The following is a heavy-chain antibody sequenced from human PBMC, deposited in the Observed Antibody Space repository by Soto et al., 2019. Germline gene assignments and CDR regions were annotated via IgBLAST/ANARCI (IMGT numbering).Heavy chain of an antibody. D-gene: IGHD2-2*01. Sequence: GGSLRPSCAASGFTFSMSAMSWVRQAPGKGLEWVSTTGLNGRTTYYADSVKGRFTVSRDNSKNTLHLQMNSLRAEDTAVYYCATVHSTSRSFDYWGQGTLVTVSS. CDR3: ATVHSTSRSFDY. V-gene: IGHV3-23*01. CDR2: TGLNGRTT. CDR1: GFTFSMSA. J-gene: IGHJ4*02.